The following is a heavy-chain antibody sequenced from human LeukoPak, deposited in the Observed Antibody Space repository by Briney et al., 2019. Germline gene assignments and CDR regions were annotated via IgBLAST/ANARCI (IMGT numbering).Heavy chain of an antibody. Sequence: SETLSLTCAVYGGSFSGYYWSWIRQPPGKGLEWIGEINHSGSTNYNPSLKSRVTISVDTSKNQFSLKLSSVTAADTAVYYCAICSSTSCYPYYWYFDLWGRGTLVTVSS. D-gene: IGHD2-2*01. CDR1: GGSFSGYY. J-gene: IGHJ2*01. V-gene: IGHV4-34*01. CDR3: AICSSTSCYPYYWYFDL. CDR2: INHSGST.